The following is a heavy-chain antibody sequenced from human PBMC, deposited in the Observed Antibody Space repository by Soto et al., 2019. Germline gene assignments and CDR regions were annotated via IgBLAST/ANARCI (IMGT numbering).Heavy chain of an antibody. CDR2: INPSGGST. D-gene: IGHD3-9*01. CDR3: ARPLTFDWLPPPFVY. V-gene: IGHV1-46*01. Sequence: ASVKVSCKASGYTFTGYYMHWVRQAPGQGLEWMGIINPSGGSTSYAQKFQGRVTMTRDTSTSTAYMELSSLRSEDTAVYYCARPLTFDWLPPPFVYWGRGTLVTVSS. CDR1: GYTFTGYY. J-gene: IGHJ4*02.